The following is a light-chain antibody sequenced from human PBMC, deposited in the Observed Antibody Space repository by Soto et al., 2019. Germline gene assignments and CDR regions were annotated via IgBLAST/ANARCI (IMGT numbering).Light chain of an antibody. CDR3: QQYNVYWT. V-gene: IGKV1-5*03. Sequence: DIQMTQSPSTLSGSVGERVTITCRASQTISSWLAWYQQKPGRAPKLLIHKASTLESGVPSRFSGSGSGTEFTLTISSLQPDDFATYYCQQYNVYWTFGQGTKVDIK. CDR1: QTISSW. J-gene: IGKJ1*01. CDR2: KAS.